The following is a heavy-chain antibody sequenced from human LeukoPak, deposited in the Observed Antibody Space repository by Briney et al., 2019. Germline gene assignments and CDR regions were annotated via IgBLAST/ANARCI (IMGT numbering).Heavy chain of an antibody. CDR1: GYTLTELS. J-gene: IGHJ4*02. CDR2: FDREDGET. V-gene: IGHV1-24*01. Sequence: ASVKVSCKVSGYTLTELSMHWVRQAPGKGLEWMGGFDREDGETIYAQKFQGRVTMTEDTSTDTAYMELSSLRSEDTAVYYCATGLYYYGSGSSSGYFDYWGQGTLVTVSS. D-gene: IGHD3-10*01. CDR3: ATGLYYYGSGSSSGYFDY.